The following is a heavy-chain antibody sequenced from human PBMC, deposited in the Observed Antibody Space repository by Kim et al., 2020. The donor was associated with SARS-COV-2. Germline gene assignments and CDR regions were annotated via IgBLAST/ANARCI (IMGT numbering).Heavy chain of an antibody. CDR1: GFTFSSYA. Sequence: GGSLRLSCAASGFTFSSYAMSWVRQAPGKGLEWVSAISCSGGSTYYADSVKGRLTISRDNSKNTLYLQMNSLRAEDTAVYYCAKDLEYSGYDSLDAFDIWGQGTMVTVSS. V-gene: IGHV3-23*01. CDR3: AKDLEYSGYDSLDAFDI. D-gene: IGHD5-12*01. J-gene: IGHJ3*02. CDR2: ISCSGGST.